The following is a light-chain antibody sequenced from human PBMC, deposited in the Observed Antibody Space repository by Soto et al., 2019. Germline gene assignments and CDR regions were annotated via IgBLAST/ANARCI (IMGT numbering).Light chain of an antibody. CDR3: SSYTSSSTYV. J-gene: IGLJ1*01. CDR2: EVS. CDR1: SSDVGSYNR. Sequence: QSALTQPPSVSGSPGQSVTISCTGTSSDVGSYNRVSWYQQPPGTAPKLMIYEVSNRPSGVPDCFSGSKSGNTASLTISGLQAEDEDDYYCSSYTSSSTYVFGTGTKVTVL. V-gene: IGLV2-18*02.